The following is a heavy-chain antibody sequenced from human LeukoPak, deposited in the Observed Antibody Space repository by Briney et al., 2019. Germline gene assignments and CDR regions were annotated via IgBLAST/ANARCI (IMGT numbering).Heavy chain of an antibody. V-gene: IGHV3-49*03. Sequence: GGSLRLSCTASGFTFGDYAMSWFRQAPGKGLEWVGFIRSKAYGGTTEYAASVKGRFTISRDDSKSIAYLQMNSLKTEDTAVYYCTRARYSSGWYCDYWGQGTLVTVSS. CDR2: IRSKAYGGTT. CDR3: TRARYSSGWYCDY. D-gene: IGHD6-19*01. J-gene: IGHJ4*02. CDR1: GFTFGDYA.